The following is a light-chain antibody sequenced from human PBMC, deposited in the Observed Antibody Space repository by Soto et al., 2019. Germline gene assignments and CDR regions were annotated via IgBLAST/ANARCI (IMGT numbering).Light chain of an antibody. CDR2: DAS. J-gene: IGKJ5*01. V-gene: IGKV3-11*01. CDR1: QSVDSY. Sequence: EIVLTQSPATLSLSPGERATLSCGASQSVDSYLAWYQQKPGQAPRLLIYDASNRATGIPARFSGSGSGTDFTLTISSLEPEDFAVYYCQQRRHWPITFGQGTRLEIK. CDR3: QQRRHWPIT.